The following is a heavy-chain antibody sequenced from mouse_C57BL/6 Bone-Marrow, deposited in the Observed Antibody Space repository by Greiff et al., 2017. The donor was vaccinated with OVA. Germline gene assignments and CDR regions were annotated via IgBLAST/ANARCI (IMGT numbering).Heavy chain of an antibody. Sequence: QVQLQQPGAELVKPGASVKLSCKASGYTFTSYWMQWVKQRPGQGLEWIGEIDPSDSFTNYNQKFKGKATLTVDTSSSTAYMQLSSLTSEDSAVYYCASPYYYGSSPLAMDDWGQGTSVTGPS. CDR2: IDPSDSFT. CDR3: ASPYYYGSSPLAMDD. J-gene: IGHJ4*01. D-gene: IGHD1-1*01. V-gene: IGHV1-50*01. CDR1: GYTFTSYW.